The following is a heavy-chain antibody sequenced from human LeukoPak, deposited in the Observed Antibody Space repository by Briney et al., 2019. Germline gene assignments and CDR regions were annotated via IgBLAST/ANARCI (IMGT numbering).Heavy chain of an antibody. D-gene: IGHD4-17*01. CDR3: ARATTAFDY. J-gene: IGHJ4*02. Sequence: PGGSLRLSCAASGFTFRSYWMSWVRQAPGKGLEWVANIKQDGSEKYYVDSVKGRFTVSRDNAKNSLCLQMTSLRAGDTAVYFCARATTAFDYWGQGSLVTVSS. CDR2: IKQDGSEK. V-gene: IGHV3-7*04. CDR1: GFTFRSYW.